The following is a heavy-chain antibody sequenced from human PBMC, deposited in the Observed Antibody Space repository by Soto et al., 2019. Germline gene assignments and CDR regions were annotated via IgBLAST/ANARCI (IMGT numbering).Heavy chain of an antibody. CDR1: GFNFSSYS. Sequence: GGSLRLSCAASGFNFSSYSMNWVRQAPGKGLEWVSSISSSSSYIYYADSLKDRFIISRDNARNSLYLQMNSLRAEDTALYYCARDLGGGNYYPFYYGMDVWGHGTTVTVS. D-gene: IGHD3-16*01. CDR2: ISSSSSYI. CDR3: ARDLGGGNYYPFYYGMDV. V-gene: IGHV3-21*01. J-gene: IGHJ6*02.